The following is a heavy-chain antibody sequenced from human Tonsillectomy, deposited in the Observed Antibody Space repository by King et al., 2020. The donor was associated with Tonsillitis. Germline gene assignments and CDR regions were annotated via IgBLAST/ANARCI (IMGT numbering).Heavy chain of an antibody. CDR2: ISGSGAYT. J-gene: IGHJ4*02. CDR1: GFTFSGNA. CDR3: AKWGYCSSTSCFRVGGGAY. Sequence: VQLVESGGGLVQPGGSLRLSCAAPGFTFSGNAMSWVRQAPGKGLEWVSGISGSGAYTYYADSVKGRFTISRDNSKNTLYLQMNSLRAEDTAVYYCAKWGYCSSTSCFRVGGGAYWGQGTLVTVSS. V-gene: IGHV3-23*04. D-gene: IGHD2-2*01.